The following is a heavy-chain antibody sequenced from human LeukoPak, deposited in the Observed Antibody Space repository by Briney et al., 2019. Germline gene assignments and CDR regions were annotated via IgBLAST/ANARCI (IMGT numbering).Heavy chain of an antibody. J-gene: IGHJ3*02. V-gene: IGHV6-1*01. Sequence: SQTLSLTCAISGDSVSSNSATWNWIRQSPSRGLERLGRTYYRSRWLNDYAVSVKGRITVNPDTSKNQFSLQLHSVSPEDTAVYYCVRDSGMGLDAFDIWGQGTMVTVSS. D-gene: IGHD3-10*01. CDR1: GDSVSSNSAT. CDR3: VRDSGMGLDAFDI. CDR2: TYYRSRWLN.